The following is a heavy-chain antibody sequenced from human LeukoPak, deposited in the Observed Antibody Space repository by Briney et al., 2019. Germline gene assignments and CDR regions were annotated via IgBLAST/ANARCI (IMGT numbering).Heavy chain of an antibody. CDR1: GYTFTGYY. D-gene: IGHD3-10*01. CDR2: INPNSGGT. CDR3: ARTLLWFGEADY. V-gene: IGHV1-2*02. J-gene: IGHJ4*02. Sequence: ASVKVSCKASGYTFTGYYMHWVRQAPGQGLEWMGWINPNSGGTNYAQKFQGRVTMTRDTSISTAYMELSRLRSDDTAVYYCARTLLWFGEADYWGQGTLVTVSS.